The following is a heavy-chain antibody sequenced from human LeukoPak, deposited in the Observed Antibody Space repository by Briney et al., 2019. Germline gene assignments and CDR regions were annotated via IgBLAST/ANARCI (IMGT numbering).Heavy chain of an antibody. CDR1: GFTFSSYA. CDR2: ISYDGSNK. CDR3: AREGSVVY. Sequence: GRSLRLSCAASGFTFSSYAMHWVRQAPGKGLEWVAVISYDGSNKYYADSVKGQFTISRDNSKNTLYLQMNSLRAEDTAVYYCAREGSVVYWGQGTLVTVSS. J-gene: IGHJ4*02. V-gene: IGHV3-30*04. D-gene: IGHD3-10*01.